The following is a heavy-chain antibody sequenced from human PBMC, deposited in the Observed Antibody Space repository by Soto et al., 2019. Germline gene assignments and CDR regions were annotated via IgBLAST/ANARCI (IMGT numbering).Heavy chain of an antibody. CDR3: GRDTGRMIMVVTWGFDY. D-gene: IGHD2-21*02. V-gene: IGHV3-33*01. Sequence: QVQLVESGGGVVQPGRSLRLSCAASGFTFSSYGMHWVRQAPGKGLEWVAVIWYDGSNKYYADSVKGRFTISRDNSKYTLDIQMNSVTAEDMGVYYCGRDTGRMIMVVTWGFDYWGQGPLGAVSS. CDR1: GFTFSSYG. J-gene: IGHJ4*02. CDR2: IWYDGSNK.